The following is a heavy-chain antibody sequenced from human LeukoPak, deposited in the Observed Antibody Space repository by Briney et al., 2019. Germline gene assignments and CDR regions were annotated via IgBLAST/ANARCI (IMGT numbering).Heavy chain of an antibody. CDR3: ASGGGGRRDY. D-gene: IGHD3-16*01. J-gene: IGHJ4*02. CDR1: GYTFTGYY. V-gene: IGHV1-69*02. CDR2: IIPILGMA. Sequence: SVKVSCKASGYTFTGYYVHWVRQAPGQGLEWMGRIIPILGMANYAQKFQGRVTITADKSTSTAYMELSSLRSEDTAVYYCASGGGGRRDYWGQGTLVTVPS.